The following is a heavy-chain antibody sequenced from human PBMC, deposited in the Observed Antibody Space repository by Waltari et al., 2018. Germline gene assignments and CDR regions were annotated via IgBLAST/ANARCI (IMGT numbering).Heavy chain of an antibody. CDR1: GCPFRSFA. V-gene: IGHV3-23*01. Sequence: EVQLLESGGGLVQPGGSLRLSCAASGCPFRSFALFWVRQVPGKGRECVSGISGSGGSTYYADSVKGRFTISRDNAKNSLYLQMNSLRAEDTAVYYCARELLGATAPFDYWGQGTLVTVSS. D-gene: IGHD1-26*01. J-gene: IGHJ4*02. CDR3: ARELLGATAPFDY. CDR2: ISGSGGST.